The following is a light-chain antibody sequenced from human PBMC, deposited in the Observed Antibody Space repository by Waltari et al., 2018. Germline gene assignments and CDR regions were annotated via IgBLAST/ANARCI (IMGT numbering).Light chain of an antibody. V-gene: IGLV2-14*01. CDR2: EVN. Sequence: QSALTQPASVSGSPGQSITISCTGTSSGVGAYDFVSCYHNPPGKSPKVIIYEVNNRPSGVSSRFSASKSGNTASLTISGLQAEDEADYYCSSYTSTHIPFVFGTGTKVTVL. CDR1: SSGVGAYDF. CDR3: SSYTSTHIPFV. J-gene: IGLJ1*01.